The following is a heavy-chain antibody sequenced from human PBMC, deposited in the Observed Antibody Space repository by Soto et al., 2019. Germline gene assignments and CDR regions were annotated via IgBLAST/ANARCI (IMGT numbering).Heavy chain of an antibody. V-gene: IGHV4-59*01. CDR1: GGSISSYY. CDR3: ARVLLTGTAPFVVDSYHYMDV. D-gene: IGHD1-20*01. Sequence: PSETLSLTCTVSGGSISSYYWSWIRQPPGKGLEWIGYIYYSGSTNYNPSLKSRVTISVDTSKNQFSLKLSSVTAADTAVYYCARVLLTGTAPFVVDSYHYMDVWGKGTTVTVSS. CDR2: IYYSGST. J-gene: IGHJ6*03.